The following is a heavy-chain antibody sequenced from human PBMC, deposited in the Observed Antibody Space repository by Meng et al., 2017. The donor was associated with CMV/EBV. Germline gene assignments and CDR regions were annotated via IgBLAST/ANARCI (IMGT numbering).Heavy chain of an antibody. Sequence: GESLKIPCAASGFTFSSYAMHWVRQAPGKGLEYVSAISSNGGSTYYADSVKGRFTISRDNSKNTLYLQMGSLRAEDMAVYYCARGPGGFGAYYGMDVWGQGTTVTVSS. D-gene: IGHD3-16*01. V-gene: IGHV3-64*02. CDR2: ISSNGGST. J-gene: IGHJ6*02. CDR1: GFTFSSYA. CDR3: ARGPGGFGAYYGMDV.